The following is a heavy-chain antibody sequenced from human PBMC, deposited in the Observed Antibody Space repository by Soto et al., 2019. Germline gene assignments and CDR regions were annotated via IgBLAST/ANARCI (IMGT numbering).Heavy chain of an antibody. V-gene: IGHV3-23*01. CDR1: GVTFSNYA. Sequence: EVQLLESGGGLVQPGGSLRLSCTVSGVTFSNYAMNWVRQAPGKGLEWVSSLRGRGGTTYYADSVKGRFIISRDNSKNTLYLLMNSLRAEDTALYYCAKRRADYGSGADTFYFDSWGQGALVTVSS. J-gene: IGHJ4*02. CDR2: LRGRGGTT. CDR3: AKRRADYGSGADTFYFDS. D-gene: IGHD3-10*01.